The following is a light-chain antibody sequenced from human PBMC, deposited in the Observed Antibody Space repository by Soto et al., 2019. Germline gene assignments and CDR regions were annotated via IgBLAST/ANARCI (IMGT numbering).Light chain of an antibody. CDR1: QTISSN. CDR3: QHYNNWVGT. CDR2: GAS. Sequence: EVVMSQSPATLSVNPGERATLSCRANQTISSNLAWYQQKPGQAPRLLIYGASTRATGIPARFSGSGSGTEFTLTISGLQSEDFTVYYCQHYNNWVGTFGGGAKVDIK. V-gene: IGKV3-15*01. J-gene: IGKJ4*01.